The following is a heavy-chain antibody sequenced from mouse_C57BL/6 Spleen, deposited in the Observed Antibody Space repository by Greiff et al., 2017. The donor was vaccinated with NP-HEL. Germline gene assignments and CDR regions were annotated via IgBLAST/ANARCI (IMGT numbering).Heavy chain of an antibody. J-gene: IGHJ4*01. V-gene: IGHV3-1*01. CDR2: ISYSGST. CDR3: AREGTTVRAMDY. D-gene: IGHD1-1*01. Sequence: EVHLVESGPGMVKPSQSLSLTCTVTGYSITSGYDWHWIRHFPGNKLEWMGYISYSGSTNYNPSLKSRISITHDTSKNHFFLKLNSVTTEDTATYYCAREGTTVRAMDYWGQGTSVTVSS. CDR1: GYSITSGYD.